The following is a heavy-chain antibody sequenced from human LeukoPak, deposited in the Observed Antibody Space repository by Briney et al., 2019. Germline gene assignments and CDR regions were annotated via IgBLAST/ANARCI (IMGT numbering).Heavy chain of an antibody. J-gene: IGHJ6*03. Sequence: GSLRLSCAASGFTFSNCWMSWVRQAPGKGLEWVANIKQDGSEKYYVDSVKGRFTISRDNAKNSLYLQMNSLRAEDTAVYYCARGERDYYYYYMDVWGKGTTVTVSS. V-gene: IGHV3-7*04. CDR2: IKQDGSEK. CDR3: ARGERDYYYYYMDV. CDR1: GFTFSNCW.